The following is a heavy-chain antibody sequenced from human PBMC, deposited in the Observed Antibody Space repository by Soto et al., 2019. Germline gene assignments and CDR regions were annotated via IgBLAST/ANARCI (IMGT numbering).Heavy chain of an antibody. D-gene: IGHD6-13*01. CDR1: GDSVSSYIAA. CDR3: AREGSSTWTYYFGF. Sequence: SQTLSITCAISGDSVSSYIAARNWVRQSPSRGLEWLGRTKYRSKWYTDYATSVKSRISINPDTSKNQVSLQPNSVTPEDTAVYYCAREGSSTWTYYFGFWGQGILVTVSS. V-gene: IGHV6-1*01. CDR2: TKYRSKWYT. J-gene: IGHJ4*02.